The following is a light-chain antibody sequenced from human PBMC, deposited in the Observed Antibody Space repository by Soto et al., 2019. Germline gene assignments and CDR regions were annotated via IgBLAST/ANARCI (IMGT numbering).Light chain of an antibody. J-gene: IGKJ3*01. CDR1: QSVFNNY. CDR2: GAS. CDR3: QQYGNSPIFT. V-gene: IGKV3-20*01. Sequence: EIVLTQSPGTLSLSPGERATLSCRASQSVFNNYLAWHQQKPGQAPRLLIYGASSRASGIPDRFSCSGSGTDFTLTISRLESEDFAVYYCQQYGNSPIFTFGPGTKVDIK.